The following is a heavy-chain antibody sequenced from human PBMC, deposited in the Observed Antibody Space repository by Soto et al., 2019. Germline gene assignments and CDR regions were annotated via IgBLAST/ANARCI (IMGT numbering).Heavy chain of an antibody. J-gene: IGHJ6*02. CDR1: EYSFTSYW. Sequence: GESLKISCKGSEYSFTSYWIGWVRQMPGKGLEWMGIIYPCDSDTRYSPSFQGQVTISVDKSISTAYLQWSSLKASDTAIYYCARVTWSGYSYYGMDVWGQGTTVTVS. V-gene: IGHV5-51*01. CDR3: ARVTWSGYSYYGMDV. D-gene: IGHD3-3*01. CDR2: IYPCDSDT.